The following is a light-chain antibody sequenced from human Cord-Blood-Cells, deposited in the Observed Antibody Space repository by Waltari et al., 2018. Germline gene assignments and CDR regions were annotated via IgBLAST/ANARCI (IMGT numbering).Light chain of an antibody. V-gene: IGKV1-39*01. CDR3: QQSYSTPWT. J-gene: IGKJ1*01. CDR1: QSISSY. CDR2: AAS. Sequence: DIQMTQSPSSLPASVGDRVTITCRASQSISSYLNWYQQQPGKAPKLLSYAASSLQSGVPSRFSCSGSGTDFTLTISSLQPEDFATYDCQQSYSTPWTFGQGTKVEIK.